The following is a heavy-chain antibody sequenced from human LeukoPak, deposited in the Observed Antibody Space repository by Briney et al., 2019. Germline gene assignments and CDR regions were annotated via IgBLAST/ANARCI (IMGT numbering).Heavy chain of an antibody. Sequence: SVKVSCTASGGTFSSYAISWVRQAPGQGLEWMGGIIPIFGTANYAQKFQGRVTITADESTSTAYMELSSLRSEDTAVYYCARVQSSPSYYYMDVWGKGTTVTVSS. J-gene: IGHJ6*03. D-gene: IGHD2-2*01. CDR2: IIPIFGTA. CDR3: ARVQSSPSYYYMDV. V-gene: IGHV1-69*01. CDR1: GGTFSSYA.